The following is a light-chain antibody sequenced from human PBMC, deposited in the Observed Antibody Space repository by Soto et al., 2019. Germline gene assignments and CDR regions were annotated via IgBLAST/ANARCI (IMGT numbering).Light chain of an antibody. V-gene: IGKV1-5*03. CDR3: QQYNSYSYT. CDR2: KAS. Sequence: DIQMTQSPSTLSASVGDRVTITCRASQSISSWLAWYQQKPGKAPKLLIHKASSLESGVPSRFSGSGSGTEFTRTISSLQPDDFATSYCQQYNSYSYTFGQGTKLEIK. CDR1: QSISSW. J-gene: IGKJ2*01.